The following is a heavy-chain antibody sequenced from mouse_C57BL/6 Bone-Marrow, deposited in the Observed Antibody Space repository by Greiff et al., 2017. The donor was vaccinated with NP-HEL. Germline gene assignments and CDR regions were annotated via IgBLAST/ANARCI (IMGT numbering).Heavy chain of an antibody. CDR2: INPSTGGT. J-gene: IGHJ2*01. Sequence: VQLQQSGPELVKPGASVKISCKASGYSFTGYYMNWVKQSPEKSLEWIGEINPSTGGTTYNQKFKAKATLTVDKSSSTAYMQLKSLTSEDSAVYYCARGGVPYYFDYWGQGTTLTVSS. CDR1: GYSFTGYY. CDR3: ARGGVPYYFDY. V-gene: IGHV1-42*01.